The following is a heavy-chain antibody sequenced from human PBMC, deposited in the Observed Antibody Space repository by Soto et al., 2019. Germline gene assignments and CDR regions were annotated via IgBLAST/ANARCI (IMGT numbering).Heavy chain of an antibody. V-gene: IGHV1-8*01. CDR3: ARADRYGSGSYYFDY. Sequence: QVQLVQSGAELQKPGASVKVSCKASGYTFTSYGVNWVRQAAGQGLEWMGWMNPNTGNPGYAQKFQGRVTMTRNTSISTAYMELSSLTSEDTAVYYCARADRYGSGSYYFDYWGQGTLVTVSS. CDR2: MNPNTGNP. J-gene: IGHJ4*02. D-gene: IGHD3-10*01. CDR1: GYTFTSYG.